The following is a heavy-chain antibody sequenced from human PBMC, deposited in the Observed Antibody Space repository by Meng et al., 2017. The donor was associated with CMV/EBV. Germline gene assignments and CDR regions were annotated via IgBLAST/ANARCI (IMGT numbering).Heavy chain of an antibody. V-gene: IGHV3-30-3*01. D-gene: IGHD2-21*01. J-gene: IGHJ3*02. Sequence: SLKISCAASGFTFSSYAMHWVRQAPGKGLEWVAVISYDGSNKYYADSVKGRFTISRDNSKNTLYLQMNSLRAEDTAVYYCARERLLRWGGAFDIWGQGTMVTVSS. CDR1: GFTFSSYA. CDR3: ARERLLRWGGAFDI. CDR2: ISYDGSNK.